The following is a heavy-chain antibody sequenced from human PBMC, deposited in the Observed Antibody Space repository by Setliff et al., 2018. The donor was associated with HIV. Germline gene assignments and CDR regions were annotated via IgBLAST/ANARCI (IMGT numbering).Heavy chain of an antibody. D-gene: IGHD6-13*01. CDR1: GFTFSDYY. Sequence: PGGSLRLSCAASGFTFSDYYMSWIRQAPGKGLEWVSYISSRGRTIYYADSVKGRFTISRDNAKNSLYLQMNSLRAEDTAVYYCARDPTYSSSWYYFDYWGQGTLVTV. CDR2: ISSRGRTI. CDR3: ARDPTYSSSWYYFDY. V-gene: IGHV3-11*01. J-gene: IGHJ4*02.